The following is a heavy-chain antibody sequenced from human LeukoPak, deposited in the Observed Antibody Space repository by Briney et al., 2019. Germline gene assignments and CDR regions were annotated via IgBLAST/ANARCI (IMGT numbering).Heavy chain of an antibody. CDR3: ARIHYDILTGYKMFDY. J-gene: IGHJ4*02. CDR1: GGSISSSSYY. V-gene: IGHV4-61*01. CDR2: IYYSGST. Sequence: PSETLSLTCTVSGGSISSSSYYWSWIRQPPGKGLEWIGYIYYSGSTNYNPSLKSRVTISVDTSKNQFSLKLSSVTAADTAVYYCARIHYDILTGYKMFDYWGQGTLVTVSS. D-gene: IGHD3-9*01.